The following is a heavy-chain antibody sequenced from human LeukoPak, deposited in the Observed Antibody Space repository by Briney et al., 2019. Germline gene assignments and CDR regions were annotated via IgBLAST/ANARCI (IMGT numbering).Heavy chain of an antibody. CDR3: ARDDAKWELLDY. CDR2: IHTSGST. V-gene: IGHV4-61*02. J-gene: IGHJ4*02. D-gene: IGHD1-26*01. Sequence: SETLSPTCTVSGGSISSGSYYWSWIRQPAGKGLEWIGRIHTSGSTNYNPSLKSRVTISVDTSKNQFSLKLSSVTAADTAVYYCARDDAKWELLDYRGQGTLVTVSS. CDR1: GGSISSGSYY.